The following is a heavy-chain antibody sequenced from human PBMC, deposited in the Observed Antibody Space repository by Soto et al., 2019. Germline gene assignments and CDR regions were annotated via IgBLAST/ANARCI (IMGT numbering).Heavy chain of an antibody. Sequence: PSETLSLTCAVYGGSFSGYYWSWIRQPPGKGLEWIGEINHSGSTNYNPSLKSRVTISVDTSKNQFSLKLSSVTAADTAVYYCARNDPYEDIVVVVAATQGQFDYRAQRTPVTGSS. V-gene: IGHV4-34*01. CDR1: GGSFSGYY. CDR2: INHSGST. D-gene: IGHD2-15*01. CDR3: ARNDPYEDIVVVVAATQGQFDY. J-gene: IGHJ4*02.